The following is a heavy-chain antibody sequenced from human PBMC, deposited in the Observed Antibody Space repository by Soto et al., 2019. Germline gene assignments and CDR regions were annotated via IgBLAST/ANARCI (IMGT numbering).Heavy chain of an antibody. Sequence: SVKVSCKASGGTFSSYAIIWVRQAPGQGLEWMGGIIPIFGTANYAQKFQGRVTITADESTSTAYMELSSLRSEDTAVYYCARDRRDILTGYYTFWFDPWGQGTLVTVS. CDR1: GGTFSSYA. V-gene: IGHV1-69*13. CDR3: ARDRRDILTGYYTFWFDP. J-gene: IGHJ5*02. D-gene: IGHD3-9*01. CDR2: IIPIFGTA.